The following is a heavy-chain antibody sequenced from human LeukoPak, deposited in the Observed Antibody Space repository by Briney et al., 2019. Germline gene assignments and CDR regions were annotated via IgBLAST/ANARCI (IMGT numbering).Heavy chain of an antibody. Sequence: PGGSLRLSCVGSGFIYTDYWMHWFRQAPGKGPVWVSRINPDGTIIDYADSVKGRFSISRDNAKNLLYLQMNGLRADDTAVYYCAKDLSWNTADRWGQGILVTVSS. CDR3: AKDLSWNTADR. D-gene: IGHD5-18*01. V-gene: IGHV3-74*01. CDR2: INPDGTII. CDR1: GFIYTDYW. J-gene: IGHJ5*02.